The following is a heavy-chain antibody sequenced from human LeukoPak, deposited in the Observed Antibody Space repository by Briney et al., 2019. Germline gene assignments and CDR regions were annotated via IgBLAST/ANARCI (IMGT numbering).Heavy chain of an antibody. Sequence: GGSLRLSCAASGFTFSRYSMNWVRQAPGKGLEWVSSISSNNYIYYADSVRGRFTISRDNAKNSLYLQLNSLRAEDTAVYYCASDSAVAGSVNWFDPWGQGTLVTVSS. D-gene: IGHD6-19*01. CDR2: ISSNNYI. CDR1: GFTFSRYS. J-gene: IGHJ5*02. CDR3: ASDSAVAGSVNWFDP. V-gene: IGHV3-21*01.